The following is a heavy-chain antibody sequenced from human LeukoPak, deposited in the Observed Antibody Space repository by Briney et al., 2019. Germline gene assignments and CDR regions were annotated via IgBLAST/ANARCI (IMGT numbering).Heavy chain of an antibody. J-gene: IGHJ4*02. CDR2: IHTSGNT. V-gene: IGHV4-4*07. CDR1: GGSISSYY. CDR3: AREKNVVVVAARYFDY. D-gene: IGHD2-15*01. Sequence: SETLSLTCTVSGGSISSYYWSWIRQPAGKGLEWIGRIHTSGNTNYSPSLKSRVTMSVDTSENQFSLKVNSVTAADTAVYYCAREKNVVVVAARYFDYWGQGTLVTVSS.